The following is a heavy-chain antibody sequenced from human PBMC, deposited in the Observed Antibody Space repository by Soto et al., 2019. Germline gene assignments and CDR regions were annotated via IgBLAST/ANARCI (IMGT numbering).Heavy chain of an antibody. Sequence: SETLSLTCTVSGGSISSGGYYWSWIRQHPGKGLEWIGYIYYSGSTYYNPSLKSRVTISVDTSKNQFSLKLSSVTAADTAVYYWARSATVTSNWFDPWGQGTLVTVSS. D-gene: IGHD4-17*01. CDR2: IYYSGST. J-gene: IGHJ5*02. V-gene: IGHV4-31*03. CDR1: GGSISSGGYY. CDR3: ARSATVTSNWFDP.